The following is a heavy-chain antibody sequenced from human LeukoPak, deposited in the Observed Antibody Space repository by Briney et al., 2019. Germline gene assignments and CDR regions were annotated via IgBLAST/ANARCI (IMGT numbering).Heavy chain of an antibody. D-gene: IGHD3-3*01. V-gene: IGHV3-23*01. CDR3: AKANYDFWSGYPLGAFGY. CDR2: ISGSGGST. CDR1: GFTFSNYA. Sequence: PGGSLRLSCAASGFTFSNYAMSWVRQAPGKGLEWVSGISGSGGSTYYADSVKGRFTISRDNSKNTLYLQMNSLRAEDTAVYYCAKANYDFWSGYPLGAFGYWGQGTLVTVSS. J-gene: IGHJ4*02.